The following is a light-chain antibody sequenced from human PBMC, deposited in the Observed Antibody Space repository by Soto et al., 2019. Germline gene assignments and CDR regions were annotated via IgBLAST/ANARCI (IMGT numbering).Light chain of an antibody. J-gene: IGKJ5*01. V-gene: IGKV3-11*01. CDR1: QSITNY. CDR3: QQRYSWPAT. CDR2: ATS. Sequence: EIVLTQSPATLSLSPGERATLSCRASQSITNYVGWYQQKPGQAPRLLIYATSNRATGIPARFSGSGSGTDFTLTISSLEPEDFSVYYCQQRYSWPATFGQGTRLEIK.